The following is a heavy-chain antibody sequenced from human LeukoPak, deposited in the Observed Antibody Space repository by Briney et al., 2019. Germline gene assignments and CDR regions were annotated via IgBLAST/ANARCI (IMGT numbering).Heavy chain of an antibody. CDR1: GFTFSSYA. Sequence: GGSLRLSCAASGFTFSSYAMHWVRQAPGKGLEWVAVISYDGSNKYYADSVKGRFTISRDNSKNTLYLQMNSLRAEDTAVYYCAREGGAWFGESYFDYWGQGTLVTVSS. J-gene: IGHJ4*02. D-gene: IGHD3-10*01. CDR3: AREGGAWFGESYFDY. CDR2: ISYDGSNK. V-gene: IGHV3-30-3*01.